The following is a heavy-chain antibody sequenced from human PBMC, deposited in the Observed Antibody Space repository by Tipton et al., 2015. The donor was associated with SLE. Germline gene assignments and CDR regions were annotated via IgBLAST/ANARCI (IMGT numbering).Heavy chain of an antibody. CDR1: GGSISGFY. Sequence: TLSLTCTVSGGSISGFYWTWIRQPPGKGLEWIGYSYYSGDTHYNPSLNSRVTMSADKAKNQFSLSLSSVTAADTGVYYCATAVDCGGGSCYLGYWGQGALVTVSS. CDR2: SYYSGDT. D-gene: IGHD2-15*01. V-gene: IGHV4-59*12. CDR3: ATAVDCGGGSCYLGY. J-gene: IGHJ4*02.